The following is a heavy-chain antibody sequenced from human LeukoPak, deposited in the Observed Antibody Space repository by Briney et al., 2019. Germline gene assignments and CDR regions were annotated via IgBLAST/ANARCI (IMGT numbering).Heavy chain of an antibody. J-gene: IGHJ4*02. CDR3: AKAGGMVRGVTDY. D-gene: IGHD3-10*01. Sequence: PGRSLRLSCAASGFTFSSYGMHWVRQAPGKGLEWVAVISYDGSNKYYADSVKGRFTISRDNSKNTLYLQMNSLRAEDTAVYYCAKAGGMVRGVTDYWGQGTLVTVSS. CDR1: GFTFSSYG. V-gene: IGHV3-30*18. CDR2: ISYDGSNK.